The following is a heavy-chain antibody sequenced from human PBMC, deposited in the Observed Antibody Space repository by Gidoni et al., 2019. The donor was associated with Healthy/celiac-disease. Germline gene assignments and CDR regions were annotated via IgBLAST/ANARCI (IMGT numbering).Heavy chain of an antibody. Sequence: EVQLVESGGGLVQPARSLRLSCAASGFTFDDSALHCVRQAPGKGLEWVSGISWNSGSIGYADSVKGRFTISRDNAKNSLYLQMNSLRAEDTALYYCAIPGRRFDFWSGFYKPYYYGMDVWGQGTTVTVSS. V-gene: IGHV3-9*01. J-gene: IGHJ6*02. CDR2: ISWNSGSI. CDR1: GFTFDDSA. CDR3: AIPGRRFDFWSGFYKPYYYGMDV. D-gene: IGHD3-3*01.